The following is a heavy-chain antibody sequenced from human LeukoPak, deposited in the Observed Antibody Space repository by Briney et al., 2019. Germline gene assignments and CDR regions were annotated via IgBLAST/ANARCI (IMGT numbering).Heavy chain of an antibody. Sequence: ASVKVSCKASVYTFTSYYMHWVRQAPGQGLEWMGIINPSGGSTSYAQKFQGRVTMTRDTSTSTVYMELSSLRSEDTAVYYCARALTPGYSSSWPFDYWGQGTLVTVSS. CDR3: ARALTPGYSSSWPFDY. CDR2: INPSGGST. J-gene: IGHJ4*02. V-gene: IGHV1-46*03. CDR1: VYTFTSYY. D-gene: IGHD6-13*01.